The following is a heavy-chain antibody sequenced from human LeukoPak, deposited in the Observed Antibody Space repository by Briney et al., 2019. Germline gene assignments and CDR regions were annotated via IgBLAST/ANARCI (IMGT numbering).Heavy chain of an antibody. D-gene: IGHD1-26*01. Sequence: GESLKIFCEGSGNSFSIYWIGWVRQMPGKGLEWMGIIYPGDSDTRYSPSFQGHVTISADKSIATAYLQWSSLKASDTAMYYCARQRISGSYFGSAFDIWGQGTMVTVSS. CDR2: IYPGDSDT. CDR3: ARQRISGSYFGSAFDI. CDR1: GNSFSIYW. V-gene: IGHV5-51*01. J-gene: IGHJ3*02.